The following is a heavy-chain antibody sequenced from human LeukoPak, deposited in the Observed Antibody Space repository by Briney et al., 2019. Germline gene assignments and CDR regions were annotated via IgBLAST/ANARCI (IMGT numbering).Heavy chain of an antibody. CDR2: ISYDGSNK. D-gene: IGHD3-22*01. Sequence: GGSLRLSCAASGFTFSSYGMHWVRQAPGKGLEWVAVISYDGSNKYYADSVKGRFTISRDNSKNTLYLQMNSLRAEDTAVYYCARDTYYYYDSSGYYYVYMGYFDYWGQGTLVTVSS. J-gene: IGHJ4*02. V-gene: IGHV3-30*03. CDR3: ARDTYYYYDSSGYYYVYMGYFDY. CDR1: GFTFSSYG.